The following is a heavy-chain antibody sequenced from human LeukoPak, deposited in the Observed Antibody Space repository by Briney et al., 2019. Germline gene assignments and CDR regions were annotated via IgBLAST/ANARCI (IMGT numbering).Heavy chain of an antibody. J-gene: IGHJ5*02. CDR3: ARLPYYYDSSGYANWFDP. CDR2: IYYSGST. Sequence: PSETLSLTCTVSGGSISGYYWNWIRQPPGKGLEWIGYIYYSGSTNYNPSLKSRVTISVDTSKNQFSLKLSSVTAADTAVYYCARLPYYYDSSGYANWFDPWGQGTLVTVSS. V-gene: IGHV4-59*01. CDR1: GGSISGYY. D-gene: IGHD3-22*01.